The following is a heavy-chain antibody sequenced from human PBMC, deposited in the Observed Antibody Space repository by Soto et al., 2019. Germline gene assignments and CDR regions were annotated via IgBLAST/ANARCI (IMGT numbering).Heavy chain of an antibody. Sequence: LSLPCAVSGGSISSGGYSWSWIRQPPGKGLEWIGYIYHSGSTYYNPSLKSRVTISVDRSKNQFSLKLSSVTAADTDVYYCARGYGMDVWGQGTTVTVSS. CDR2: IYHSGST. CDR3: ARGYGMDV. CDR1: GGSISSGGYS. J-gene: IGHJ6*02. V-gene: IGHV4-30-2*01.